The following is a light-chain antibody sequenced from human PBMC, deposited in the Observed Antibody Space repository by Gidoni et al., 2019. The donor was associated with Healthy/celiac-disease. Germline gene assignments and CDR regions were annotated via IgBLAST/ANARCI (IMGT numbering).Light chain of an antibody. Sequence: QTVVTQEPSFSVSPGGTVTLTCGLRSGSVSTSYYPSWYQQTPGQAPRTLIYSTNTRSSGVPERFSGSILGNKAALTITGAQADDESDYYCVLYMGSGIWVFGGGTKLTVL. CDR3: VLYMGSGIWV. CDR1: SGSVSTSYY. CDR2: STN. J-gene: IGLJ3*02. V-gene: IGLV8-61*01.